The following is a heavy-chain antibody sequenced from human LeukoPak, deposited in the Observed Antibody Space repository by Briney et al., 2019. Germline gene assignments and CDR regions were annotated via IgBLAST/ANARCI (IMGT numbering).Heavy chain of an antibody. Sequence: GGSLRLSCAASGFTFSDYYMSWIRQAPGKGLEWVSYISSSGSTIYYADSVKGRFTISRDNAKNPPYLQMNSLRAEDTAVYYCASALCSSTSCYYYYGMDVWGQGTTVTVSS. CDR1: GFTFSDYY. J-gene: IGHJ6*02. CDR3: ASALCSSTSCYYYYGMDV. V-gene: IGHV3-11*01. CDR2: ISSSGSTI. D-gene: IGHD2-2*01.